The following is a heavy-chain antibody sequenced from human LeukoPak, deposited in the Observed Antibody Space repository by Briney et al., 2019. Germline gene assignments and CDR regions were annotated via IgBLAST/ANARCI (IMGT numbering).Heavy chain of an antibody. CDR3: ARDHSSSGQLFDY. V-gene: IGHV1-18*01. Sequence: ASVKVSCKAFGYSFTTYGISWVRQAPGQGPEWMGWISVYDGNRKYAQKFQDRGTMTTDTSTSTAYMELRNLTSDDTAVYYCARDHSSSGQLFDYWGQGTPVTVSS. CDR2: ISVYDGNR. CDR1: GYSFTTYG. J-gene: IGHJ4*02. D-gene: IGHD6-13*01.